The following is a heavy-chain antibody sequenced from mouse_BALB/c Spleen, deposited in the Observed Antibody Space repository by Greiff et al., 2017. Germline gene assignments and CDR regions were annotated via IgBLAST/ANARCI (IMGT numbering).Heavy chain of an antibody. CDR2: ISSGSSTI. V-gene: IGHV5-17*02. CDR3: ARFGWLLNYAMDY. J-gene: IGHJ4*01. Sequence: EVKLVESGGGLVQPGGSRKLSCAASGFTFSSFGMHWVRQAPEKGLEWVAYISSGSSTIYYADTVKGRFTISRDNPKNTLFLQMTSLRSEDTAMYYCARFGWLLNYAMDYWGQGTSVTVSS. CDR1: GFTFSSFG. D-gene: IGHD2-3*01.